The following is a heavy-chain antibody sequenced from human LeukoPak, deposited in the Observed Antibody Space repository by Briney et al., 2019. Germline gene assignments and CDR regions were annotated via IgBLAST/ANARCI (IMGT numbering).Heavy chain of an antibody. V-gene: IGHV3-23*01. J-gene: IGHJ4*02. CDR1: GFTFSSYA. CDR3: AKGEIVPGRRYFDY. D-gene: IGHD2-2*01. Sequence: GGSLGLSCAASGFTFSSYAMSWVRQAPGKGLEWVSAISGSGGSTYYADSVKGRFTISRDNSKNTLYLQMNSLRAEDTAVYYCAKGEIVPGRRYFDYWGQGTLVTVSS. CDR2: ISGSGGST.